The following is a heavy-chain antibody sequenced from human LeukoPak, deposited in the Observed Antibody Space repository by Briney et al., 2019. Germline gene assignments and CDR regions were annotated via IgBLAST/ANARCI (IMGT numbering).Heavy chain of an antibody. CDR2: IYTSGST. D-gene: IGHD3-10*01. J-gene: IGHJ3*02. CDR3: ARDDRKTYYYGSGSYYNAPEMAFDI. V-gene: IGHV4-61*02. Sequence: PSQTLSLTCTVSGGSISSGSYYWSWIRQPAGKGLEWIGRIYTSGSTNYNPSLKSRVTISVDTSKNQFSLKLSSVTAADTAVYYCARDDRKTYYYGSGSYYNAPEMAFDIWGQGTMVTVSS. CDR1: GGSISSGSYY.